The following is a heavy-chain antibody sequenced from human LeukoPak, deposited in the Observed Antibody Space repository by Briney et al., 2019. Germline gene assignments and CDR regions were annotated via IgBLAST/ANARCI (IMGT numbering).Heavy chain of an antibody. CDR3: AKDNRRGSLWFGGGFDY. CDR1: GFTFSSYA. V-gene: IGHV3-30*04. CDR2: ISYDGSNK. J-gene: IGHJ4*02. Sequence: PGGSLRLSCAASGFTFSSYAMHWVRQAPGKGLEWVAVISYDGSNKYYADSVKGRFTISRDNAKNSLYLQMNSLRAEDTAVYYCAKDNRRGSLWFGGGFDYWGQGTLVTVSS. D-gene: IGHD3-10*01.